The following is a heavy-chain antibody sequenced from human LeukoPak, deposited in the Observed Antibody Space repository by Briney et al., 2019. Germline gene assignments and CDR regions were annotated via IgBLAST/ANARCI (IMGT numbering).Heavy chain of an antibody. J-gene: IGHJ6*03. V-gene: IGHV4-59*01. CDR3: ATTTMVGGSCYLEV. D-gene: IGHD3-10*01. CDR1: SCSISSVY. Sequence: SETLSLTCTVSSCSISSVYWGWHRQPQGNEREWIGYTYYSGSTNFHPSLRRGFTISVDTSNNQFSLKLSSVTAADTAVYYCATTTMVGGSCYLEVWGTGTTVTIS. CDR2: TYYSGST.